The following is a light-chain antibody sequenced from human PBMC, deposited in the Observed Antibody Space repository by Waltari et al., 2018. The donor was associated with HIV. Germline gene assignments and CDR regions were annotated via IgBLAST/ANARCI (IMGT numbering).Light chain of an antibody. J-gene: IGKJ2*01. CDR2: WAS. CDR3: QQYYGSPYT. CDR1: QSVLYSSNNKNY. Sequence: DIVMTQSPDSLAVSLGERATINRKYSQSVLYSSNNKNYLAWYQQKPGQPPKLLIFWASTRESGVPDRFSGSGSGTDFTLTISSLQAEDVAVYYCQQYYGSPYTFGQGTKLE. V-gene: IGKV4-1*01.